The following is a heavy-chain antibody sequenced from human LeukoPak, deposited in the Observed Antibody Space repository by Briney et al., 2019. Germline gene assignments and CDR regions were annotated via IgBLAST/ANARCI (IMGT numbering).Heavy chain of an antibody. Sequence: ASVKVPCKASENTFTNFEFNWVRQATGQGLEWMGWMNPNSGKTGYAQDFQGRVTMTRDTSISTAYMELSSLRSEDTAVYYCARGLDHYDTSDYPILRHWGQGTRVTVSS. CDR1: ENTFTNFE. V-gene: IGHV1-8*01. CDR3: ARGLDHYDTSDYPILRH. CDR2: MNPNSGKT. D-gene: IGHD3-22*01. J-gene: IGHJ4*02.